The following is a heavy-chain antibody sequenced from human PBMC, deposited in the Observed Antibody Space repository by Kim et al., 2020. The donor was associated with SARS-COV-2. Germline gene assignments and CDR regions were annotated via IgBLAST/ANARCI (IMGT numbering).Heavy chain of an antibody. CDR2: IYYSGST. D-gene: IGHD3-9*01. CDR3: ARQGVLRYFDWLGNNHGMDV. V-gene: IGHV4-39*01. J-gene: IGHJ6*02. Sequence: SETLSLTCTVSGGSISSSSYYWGWIRQPTGKGLEWIGSIYYSGSTYYNPSRKSRVTISVDTSKNPFSLKLSSVTAADTAGYYCARQGVLRYFDWLGNNHGMDVWGQGTTVTVSS. CDR1: GGSISSSSYY.